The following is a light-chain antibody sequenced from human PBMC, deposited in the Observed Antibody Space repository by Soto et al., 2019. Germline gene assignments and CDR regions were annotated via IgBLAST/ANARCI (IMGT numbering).Light chain of an antibody. Sequence: EIVLTQSPGTLSLSPGDRATLSCRASQSVTGSYLAWYQHKPGQAPSLLIYGASSRATGIPNRLSGSGSGTDFTLTISGLEPEDFAVYYCQQYGTSPRSFGQGTKVEIK. CDR2: GAS. V-gene: IGKV3-20*01. CDR3: QQYGTSPRS. CDR1: QSVTGSY. J-gene: IGKJ1*01.